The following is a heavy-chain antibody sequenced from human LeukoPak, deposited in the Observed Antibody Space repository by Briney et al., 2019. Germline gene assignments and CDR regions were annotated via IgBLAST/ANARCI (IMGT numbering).Heavy chain of an antibody. D-gene: IGHD3-16*01. CDR3: ARAKGTGRGRSAPFDY. V-gene: IGHV4-31*03. CDR1: GGSISSGGYY. Sequence: PSETLSLTCTVSGGSISSGGYYWSWIRQHPGKGLEWIRYIYYSGSTYYNPSLKSRVTISVDTSKNQFSLKLSSVTAADTAVYYCARAKGTGRGRSAPFDYWGQGTLVTVSS. CDR2: IYYSGST. J-gene: IGHJ4*02.